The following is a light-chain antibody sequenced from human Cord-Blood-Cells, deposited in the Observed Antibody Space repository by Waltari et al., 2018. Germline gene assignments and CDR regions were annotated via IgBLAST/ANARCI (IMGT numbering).Light chain of an antibody. CDR3: AAWDDSLSGRV. J-gene: IGLJ2*01. V-gene: IGLV1-47*01. Sequence: QSVLTQPPSASGTPGQRVTISCSGSSSNIGSHYVDWYQPLPGTAPKLPIYRNNQRPSGVPDRFSGSKSGTSASRAISGLRSEDEADYYCAAWDDSLSGRVFGGGTKLTVL. CDR1: SSNIGSHY. CDR2: RNN.